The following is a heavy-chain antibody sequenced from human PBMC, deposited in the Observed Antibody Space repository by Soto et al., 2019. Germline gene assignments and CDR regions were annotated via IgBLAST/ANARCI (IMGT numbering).Heavy chain of an antibody. CDR3: ARVPIAVAGTHFDY. J-gene: IGHJ4*02. D-gene: IGHD6-19*01. CDR2: IIPIFGTA. V-gene: IGHV1-69*13. CDR1: GGTFSSYA. Sequence: ASVKVSCKASGGTFSSYAISWVRQAPGQGLEWMGGIIPIFGTANYAQKFQGRVTITADESTSTAYMELSSLRSEDAAVYYCARVPIAVAGTHFDYWGQGTLVTVSS.